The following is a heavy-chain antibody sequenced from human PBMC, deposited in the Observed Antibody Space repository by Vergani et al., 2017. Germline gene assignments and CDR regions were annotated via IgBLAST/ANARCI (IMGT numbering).Heavy chain of an antibody. CDR2: IKQDGSEK. CDR1: GFTFSSYW. J-gene: IGHJ6*02. CDR3: ASDRIYGSGSYYYYGMDV. V-gene: IGHV3-7*01. D-gene: IGHD3-10*01. Sequence: EVQLVESGGGLVQPGGSLRLSCAASGFTFSSYWMSWVRQAPGKGLEWVANIKQDGSEKYYVDSVKGRFTISRDNAKNSLYLQMNSLRAEDTAVYYCASDRIYGSGSYYYYGMDVWGQGTTVTVSS.